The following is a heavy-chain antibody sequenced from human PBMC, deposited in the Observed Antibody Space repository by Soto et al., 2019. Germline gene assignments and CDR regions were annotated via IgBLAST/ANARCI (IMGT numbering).Heavy chain of an antibody. J-gene: IGHJ4*02. CDR1: GGSISSNNW. CDR3: ARDKGSHPGD. Sequence: QVQLQESGPGLVRPSGTLSLTCAVSGGSISSNNWWSWVRQPPGKGLEWIGEIYHSGSTNYNPSLKRRVTMSVVPSKNLFSLTLNSVTAADTAFYYCARDKGSHPGDWGQGTLVSVSS. D-gene: IGHD6-13*01. CDR2: IYHSGST. V-gene: IGHV4-4*02.